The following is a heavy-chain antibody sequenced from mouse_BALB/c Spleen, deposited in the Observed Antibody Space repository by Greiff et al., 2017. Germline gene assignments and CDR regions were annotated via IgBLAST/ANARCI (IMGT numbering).Heavy chain of an antibody. CDR3: ARPKGYYAMDY. V-gene: IGHV1-14*01. CDR1: GYTFTSYV. J-gene: IGHJ4*01. Sequence: EVKLQESGPELVKPGASVKMSCKASGYTFTSYVMHWVKQKPGQGLEWIGYINPYNDGTKYNEKFKGKATLTSDKSSSTAYMELSSLTSEDSAVYYCARPKGYYAMDYWGQGTSVTVSS. CDR2: INPYNDGT.